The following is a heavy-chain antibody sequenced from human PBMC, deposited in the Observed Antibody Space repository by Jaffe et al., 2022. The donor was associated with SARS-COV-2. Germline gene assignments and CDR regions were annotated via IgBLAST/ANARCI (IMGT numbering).Heavy chain of an antibody. CDR2: VSYSGTT. CDR1: GGSITSSSYY. D-gene: IGHD1-7*01. CDR3: ARNELELSFDS. J-gene: IGHJ4*02. Sequence: QLQLQESGPGLVKPSETLSLTCTVSGGSITSSSYYWSWIRQPPGKGLEWIGTVSYSGTTYYNPSLKSPVTISVDTSKNQFSLELSSVTAADTAVYYCARNELELSFDSWGQGTLVTVSS. V-gene: IGHV4-39*01.